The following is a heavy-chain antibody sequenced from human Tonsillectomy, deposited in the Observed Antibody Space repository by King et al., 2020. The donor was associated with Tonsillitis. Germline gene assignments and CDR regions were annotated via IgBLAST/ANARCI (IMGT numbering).Heavy chain of an antibody. CDR2: ISGAGGIT. V-gene: IGHV3-23*04. CDR1: GFTFSSYA. Sequence: VQLVESGGGLVQPGGSLRLSCAASGFTFSSYAMTWVRQAPGKGLEWGSAISGAGGITYYADSVKGRFTISSDNSKNTLYLQMNSLRAEDTAVYYCAKEPYVGSAYPLTYWGQGTLVTVPS. J-gene: IGHJ4*02. CDR3: AKEPYVGSAYPLTY. D-gene: IGHD3-22*01.